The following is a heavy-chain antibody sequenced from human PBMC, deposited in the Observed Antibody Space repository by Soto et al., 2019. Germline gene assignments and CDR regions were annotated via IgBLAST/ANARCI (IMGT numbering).Heavy chain of an antibody. V-gene: IGHV3-21*01. Sequence: EVQLVESGGGLVKPGGSLRLSCAASGFSFGTYTMNWVRQAPGKGLEWVSSISGHDTYMSYADSVMYYADSLKGRFTISRDNTLNSLYLQMDSLRAEDTAVYYCARGGWFGELFDYWGQGTLVTVSS. CDR2: ISGHDTYMSYADSVM. J-gene: IGHJ4*02. CDR3: ARGGWFGELFDY. D-gene: IGHD3-10*01. CDR1: GFSFGTYT.